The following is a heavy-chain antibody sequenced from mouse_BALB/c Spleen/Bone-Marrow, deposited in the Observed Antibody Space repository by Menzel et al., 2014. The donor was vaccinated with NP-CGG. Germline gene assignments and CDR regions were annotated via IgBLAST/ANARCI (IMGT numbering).Heavy chain of an antibody. CDR2: IDTSDSYT. Sequence: ESGAELVMPGASVKMSCKASGYTFTDYWMHWVKQRPGQGLEWIGAIDTSDSYTSYNQKFKGKATLTVDESSSTAYMQLSSLTSEDSAVYYCAREGYGYQYFDYWGQGTTLTVSS. D-gene: IGHD2-2*01. CDR1: GYTFTDYW. CDR3: AREGYGYQYFDY. J-gene: IGHJ2*01. V-gene: IGHV1-69*01.